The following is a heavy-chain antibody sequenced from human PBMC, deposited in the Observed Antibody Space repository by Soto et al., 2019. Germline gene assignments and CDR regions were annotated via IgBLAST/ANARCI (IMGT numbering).Heavy chain of an antibody. D-gene: IGHD4-17*01. J-gene: IGHJ4*02. CDR1: GFTFSRDG. V-gene: IGHV3-23*01. Sequence: QPGVSLRLSCAASGFTFSRDGMSWVRQAPGKGLEWVSLITDKGGSTYYADSVKGRFTISRDNTKYTLFLKMNSLRPEDTAVYYCAKERATTTAFDYWGQGALVTVSS. CDR3: AKERATTTAFDY. CDR2: ITDKGGST.